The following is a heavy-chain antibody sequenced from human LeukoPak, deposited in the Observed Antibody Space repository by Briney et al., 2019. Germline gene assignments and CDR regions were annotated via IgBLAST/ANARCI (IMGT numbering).Heavy chain of an antibody. CDR1: GFTFSRYW. CDR2: ISSSSSYI. CDR3: AREGQQLGLFDY. J-gene: IGHJ4*02. Sequence: GGSLRLSCAASGFTFSRYWMSWVRQAPGKGLEWVSSISSSSSYIYYADSVKGRFTISRDNAKNSLYLQMNSLRAEDTAVYYCAREGQQLGLFDYWGQGTLVTVSS. V-gene: IGHV3-21*01. D-gene: IGHD6-13*01.